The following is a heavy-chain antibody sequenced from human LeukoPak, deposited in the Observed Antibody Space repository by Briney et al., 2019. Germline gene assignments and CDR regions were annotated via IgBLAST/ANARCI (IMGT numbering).Heavy chain of an antibody. CDR2: IYTSGST. J-gene: IGHJ4*02. Sequence: PSVTLSLTCTVSGGSISSGSYYWSWIRRPAGKGLEWIGRIYTSGSTNYNPSLKSRVTISVDMSKNQFSLKLSSVTAADTAVYYCARDLVGANGYWGQGTLVTVSS. CDR1: GGSISSGSYY. V-gene: IGHV4-61*02. CDR3: ARDLVGANGY. D-gene: IGHD1-26*01.